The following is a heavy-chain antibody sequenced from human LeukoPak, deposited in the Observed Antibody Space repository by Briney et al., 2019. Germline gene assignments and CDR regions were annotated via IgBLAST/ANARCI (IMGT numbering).Heavy chain of an antibody. J-gene: IGHJ6*03. CDR2: INRDGSDQ. CDR3: AREGTVVAATKEYYYYYYMDV. Sequence: GGSLRLSCAASGFIFSSYWLRWVRQAPGKGLEWVANINRDGSDQYYVDSVKGRFTISRDNAKNSLYLQMNSLRAEDTAVYYCAREGTVVAATKEYYYYYYMDVWGKGTTVTVSS. D-gene: IGHD2-15*01. V-gene: IGHV3-7*01. CDR1: GFIFSSYW.